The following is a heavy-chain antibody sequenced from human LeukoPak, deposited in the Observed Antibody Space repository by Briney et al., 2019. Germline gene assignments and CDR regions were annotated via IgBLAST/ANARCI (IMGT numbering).Heavy chain of an antibody. CDR2: ISSSSSYI. CDR1: GFTFSSYS. CDR3: ARDKGSGSYYFDP. V-gene: IGHV3-21*04. D-gene: IGHD3-10*01. J-gene: IGHJ5*02. Sequence: SGGSLRLSCAASGFTFSSYSMNWVRQAPGKGLEWVSSISSSSSYIYYADSVKGRFTISRDNAKNSLYLQMNSLRAEDTAVYYCARDKGSGSYYFDPWGQGTLVTVSS.